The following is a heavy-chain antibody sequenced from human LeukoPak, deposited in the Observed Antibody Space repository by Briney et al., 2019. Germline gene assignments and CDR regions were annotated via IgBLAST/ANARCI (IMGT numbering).Heavy chain of an antibody. CDR1: GGSISSYY. J-gene: IGHJ6*02. CDR2: IYYSGST. Sequence: SETLSLTCTVSGGSISSYYWSWMRQPPGKGLEWIGYIYYSGSTNYNPSLKSRVTISVDTSKNQFSLKLSSVTAADTAVYYCARNGEYYYYGMDVWGQGTTVTVSS. CDR3: ARNGEYYYYGMDV. V-gene: IGHV4-59*01. D-gene: IGHD3-10*01.